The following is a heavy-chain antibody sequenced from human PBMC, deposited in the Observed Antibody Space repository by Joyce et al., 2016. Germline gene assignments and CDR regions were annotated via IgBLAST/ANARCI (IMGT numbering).Heavy chain of an antibody. J-gene: IGHJ4*02. D-gene: IGHD3/OR15-3a*01. CDR1: KFTFATYA. CDR3: VKDRAMPFGTFEY. V-gene: IGHV3-23*01. CDR2: LSGSGGTT. Sequence: DVELLESGGSLVQPGGSLRLSCTASKFTFATYALSWVRQTPGKGRECVSGLSGSGGTTYYADSVKGRFTVSRDNSKNTLYLQMNSLRPGDTAVYYCVKDRAMPFGTFEYWGQGTLVTVSS.